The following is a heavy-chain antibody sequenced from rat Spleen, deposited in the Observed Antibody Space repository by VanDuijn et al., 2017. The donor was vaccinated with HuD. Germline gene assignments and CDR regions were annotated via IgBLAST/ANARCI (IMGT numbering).Heavy chain of an antibody. J-gene: IGHJ2*01. V-gene: IGHV2-45*01. D-gene: IGHD1-10*01. CDR3: ARDYNNYYFDY. Sequence: QVQLKESGPGLVQPSETLSLTCTVSGFSLTSYNVHWVRQPPGKGLEWMGVMWSSGSTDYNSALKSRLSISRDTSKNQVFLKMNSLQSEDTTTYYCARDYNNYYFDYWGQGVMVTVSS. CDR2: MWSSGST. CDR1: GFSLTSYN.